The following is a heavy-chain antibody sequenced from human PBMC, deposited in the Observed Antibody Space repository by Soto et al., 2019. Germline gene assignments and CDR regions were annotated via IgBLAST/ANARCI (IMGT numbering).Heavy chain of an antibody. Sequence: GASVKVSCKASGYTFTSYYMHWVRQAPGQGLEWMGIINPSGGSTTYAQKFQGRVTITRDTSASTAYMELSSLRSEDTAVYYCARDLPPVDYWGQGTLVTVSS. CDR1: GYTFTSYY. CDR3: ARDLPPVDY. J-gene: IGHJ4*02. CDR2: INPSGGST. V-gene: IGHV1-46*01.